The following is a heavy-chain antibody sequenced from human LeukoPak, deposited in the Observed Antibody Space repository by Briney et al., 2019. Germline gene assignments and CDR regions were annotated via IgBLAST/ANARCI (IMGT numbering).Heavy chain of an antibody. J-gene: IGHJ6*03. CDR1: GGTFSSYA. D-gene: IGHD2-8*01. V-gene: IGHV1-69*06. CDR2: IIPIFGTA. Sequence: SVKASCKASGGTFSSYAISWVRQAPGQGLEWMGGIIPIFGTANYAQKFQGRVTITADKSTSTAYMELSSLRSEDTAVYYCARGGGGGKYCTNGVCPDYYYYYMDVWGKGTTVTVSS. CDR3: ARGGGGGKYCTNGVCPDYYYYYMDV.